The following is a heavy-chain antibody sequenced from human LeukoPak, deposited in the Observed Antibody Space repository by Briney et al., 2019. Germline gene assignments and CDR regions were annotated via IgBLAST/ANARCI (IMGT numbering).Heavy chain of an antibody. CDR2: FDPEDGET. Sequence: ASVKVSCKVSGYTLTELSMHWVRQAPGKGLEWMGGFDPEDGETIYAQKFQGRVTMTEDTSTDTAYMELSSLRSEDTAVYYCATWSGSYFEGDLDYWGQGTLVTASS. D-gene: IGHD1-26*01. V-gene: IGHV1-24*01. CDR1: GYTLTELS. CDR3: ATWSGSYFEGDLDY. J-gene: IGHJ4*02.